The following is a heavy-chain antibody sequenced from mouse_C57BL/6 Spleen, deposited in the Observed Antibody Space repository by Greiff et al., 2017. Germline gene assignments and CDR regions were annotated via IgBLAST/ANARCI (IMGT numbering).Heavy chain of an antibody. CDR2: IDPEDGDT. D-gene: IGHD1-1*01. CDR3: TALDYYGSSYVGFDY. V-gene: IGHV14-1*01. CDR1: GFNINDYY. Sequence: EVQGVESGAELVRPGASVKLSCTASGFNINDYYMHWVKQRPEQGLEWIGRIDPEDGDTEYAPKFQGKATMTADTSSNTAYLQLSSLTSEDTAVYYCTALDYYGSSYVGFDYWGQGTTLTVSS. J-gene: IGHJ2*01.